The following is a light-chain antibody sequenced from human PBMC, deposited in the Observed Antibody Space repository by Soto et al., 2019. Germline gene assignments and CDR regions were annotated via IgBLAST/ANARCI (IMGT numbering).Light chain of an antibody. CDR2: EDD. CDR1: SGNIGSNY. V-gene: IGLV6-57*04. CDR3: QSYDSSTPVV. Sequence: NFMLTQPHSVSESPGKTVTISCTRSSGNIGSNYVLWYQQRPGSAPTTLIYEDDQRPSGVPDRFSGSIDRSSNSASLTISGLKTEDEADYYCQSYDSSTPVVFGGGTKLTVL. J-gene: IGLJ2*01.